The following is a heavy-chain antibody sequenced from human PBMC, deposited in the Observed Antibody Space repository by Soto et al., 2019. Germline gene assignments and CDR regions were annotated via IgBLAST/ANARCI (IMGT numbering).Heavy chain of an antibody. Sequence: GKSLKMSCKGSGYSFTSYGISLVRQMPGKGLEWMGRIDPSDSYTNYSPSFQGHVTISSDKSISTAYLQWSSLKASDTAMYYCARLPIVRDYYGMDVWGQVTTVTVSS. D-gene: IGHD3-10*01. CDR2: IDPSDSYT. CDR1: GYSFTSYG. CDR3: ARLPIVRDYYGMDV. J-gene: IGHJ6*02. V-gene: IGHV5-10-1*01.